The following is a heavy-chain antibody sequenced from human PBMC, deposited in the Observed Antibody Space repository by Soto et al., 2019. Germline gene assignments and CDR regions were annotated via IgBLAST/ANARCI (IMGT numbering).Heavy chain of an antibody. CDR1: GFTFSSYS. Sequence: EVQLVESGGGLVKPGGSLRLSCAASGFTFSSYSMNWVRQAPGKGLEWVSSISSSSSYIYYAHSVKGRFTISRDNAKNSLYLQMNSLRADDTAVYYCAREAGYQIYYFDYWGQGTLVTVSS. V-gene: IGHV3-21*01. J-gene: IGHJ4*02. D-gene: IGHD6-25*01. CDR2: ISSSSSYI. CDR3: AREAGYQIYYFDY.